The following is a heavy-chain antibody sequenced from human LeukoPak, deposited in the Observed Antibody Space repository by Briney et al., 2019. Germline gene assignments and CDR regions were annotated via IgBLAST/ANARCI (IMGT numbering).Heavy chain of an antibody. J-gene: IGHJ4*02. D-gene: IGHD1-26*01. Sequence: ASVKVSFKASGYTFTGHYMHWVRQAPGQGLEWMGWINPNSGDTNYAQKFQGRVTMTRDTSISTAYMELSRLRSDDTAVYYCARGRGSYSFDYWGQGTLVTVSS. CDR1: GYTFTGHY. CDR3: ARGRGSYSFDY. CDR2: INPNSGDT. V-gene: IGHV1-2*02.